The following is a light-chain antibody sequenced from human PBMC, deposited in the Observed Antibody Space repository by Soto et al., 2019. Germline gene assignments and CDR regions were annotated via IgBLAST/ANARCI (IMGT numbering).Light chain of an antibody. CDR3: QQYGTSPRT. Sequence: DIQMTQSASTLSAAVGDRVTITCRASQSISSWLAWYQQKPGKAPKLLIYDASSLESGVPSRFSGSGSGTEFTLTISSLQPDDFATYYCQQYGTSPRTVGQGTKGAIK. CDR2: DAS. CDR1: QSISSW. V-gene: IGKV1-5*01. J-gene: IGKJ1*01.